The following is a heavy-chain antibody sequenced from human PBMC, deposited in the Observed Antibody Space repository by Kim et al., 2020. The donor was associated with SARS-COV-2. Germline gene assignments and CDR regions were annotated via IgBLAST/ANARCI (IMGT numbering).Heavy chain of an antibody. J-gene: IGHJ6*02. CDR3: ARGPSDYYYGMDV. V-gene: IGHV4-59*09. Sequence: YHPSLKSLVTISVDTSKNQFPLKLSSVTAADTAVYYCARGPSDYYYGMDVWGQGTTVTVSS.